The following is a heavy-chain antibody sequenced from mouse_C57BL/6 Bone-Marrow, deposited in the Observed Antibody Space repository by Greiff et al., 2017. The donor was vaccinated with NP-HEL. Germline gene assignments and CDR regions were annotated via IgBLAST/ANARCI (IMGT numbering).Heavy chain of an antibody. Sequence: QVQLKQSGAELVKPGASVKLSCKASGYTFTSYWMHWVKQRPGQGLEWIGMIHPNSGSTNYNEKFKSKATLTVDKSSSTAYMQLSSLTSDDSAVYYCAKLSWAWFAYWGQGTLVTVSA. CDR2: IHPNSGST. D-gene: IGHD1-1*01. CDR1: GYTFTSYW. J-gene: IGHJ3*01. V-gene: IGHV1-64*01. CDR3: AKLSWAWFAY.